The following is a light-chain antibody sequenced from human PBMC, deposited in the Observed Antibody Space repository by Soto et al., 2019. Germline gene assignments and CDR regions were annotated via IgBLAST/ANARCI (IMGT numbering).Light chain of an antibody. CDR1: QRVSSH. Sequence: EIVMTQSPATLSVSPGERATLSCRASQRVSSHIDCPPQKPGQVPTLLLKGASTRATGIKPRVSGSGSGTVSPLTISSLQSYEFAVYDCQQYNSCPLIFGPRTKGDFK. J-gene: IGKJ3*01. CDR3: QQYNSCPLI. CDR2: GAS. V-gene: IGKV3-15*01.